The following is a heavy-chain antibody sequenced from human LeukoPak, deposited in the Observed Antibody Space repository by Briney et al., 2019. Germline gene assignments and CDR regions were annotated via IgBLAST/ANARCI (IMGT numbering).Heavy chain of an antibody. Sequence: ASVRVSCKASGFTFTSSAMQWVRQARGQGLEGMGWICVGSGNTNYAQKLQERVTITRDMSTSTAYMELSSLRSEDTAVYYCAAASEIVVVTADAFDIWGQGTMVTVSS. V-gene: IGHV1-58*02. CDR2: ICVGSGNT. D-gene: IGHD2-21*02. J-gene: IGHJ3*02. CDR3: AAASEIVVVTADAFDI. CDR1: GFTFTSSA.